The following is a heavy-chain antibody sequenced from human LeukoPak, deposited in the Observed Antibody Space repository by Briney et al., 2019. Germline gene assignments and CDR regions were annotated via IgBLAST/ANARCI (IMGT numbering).Heavy chain of an antibody. CDR1: GYTFTSYG. D-gene: IGHD1-20*01. Sequence: ASVKVSCKASGYTFTSYGFNWVRLAPGQGLEWMGWISAYNGNTIYAQKLQGRVTMTTDTSTSTAYMELRSLRSDDTAVYYCARGGITGTTRGPTRLNDAFDIWGQGTMVTVSS. CDR3: ARGGITGTTRGPTRLNDAFDI. J-gene: IGHJ3*02. CDR2: ISAYNGNT. V-gene: IGHV1-18*01.